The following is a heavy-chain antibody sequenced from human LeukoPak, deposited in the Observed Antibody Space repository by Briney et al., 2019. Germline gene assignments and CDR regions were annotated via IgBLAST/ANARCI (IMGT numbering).Heavy chain of an antibody. CDR2: ISSSSSYI. V-gene: IGHV3-21*01. CDR1: GFTFSSYS. Sequence: GGSLRLSCAASGFTFSSYSMNWVRQAPGKGLEWVSSISSSSSYIYYADSVKGRFTISRDNAKNSMYLQMNSLRDEDTAVYYCARDTLVYADSPDAFDIWGQGTMVTVSS. CDR3: ARDTLVYADSPDAFDI. D-gene: IGHD4-17*01. J-gene: IGHJ3*02.